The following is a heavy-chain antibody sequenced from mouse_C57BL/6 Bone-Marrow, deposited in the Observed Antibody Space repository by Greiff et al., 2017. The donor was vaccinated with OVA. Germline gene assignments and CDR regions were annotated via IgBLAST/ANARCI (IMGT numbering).Heavy chain of an antibody. CDR2: IYPSDSET. V-gene: IGHV1-61*01. CDR1: GYTFTSYW. Sequence: VQLQQPGAELVRPGSSVKLSCKASGYTFTSYWMDWVKQRPGQGLEWIGNIYPSDSETHYNQKFKDKATLTVDKSSSTAYMQLSSLTSEDSAVYYCAREITSDYWGQGTTLTVSS. CDR3: AREITSDY. J-gene: IGHJ2*01. D-gene: IGHD1-1*01.